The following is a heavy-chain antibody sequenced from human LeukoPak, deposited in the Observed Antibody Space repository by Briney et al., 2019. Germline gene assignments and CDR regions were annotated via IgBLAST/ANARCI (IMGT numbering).Heavy chain of an antibody. Sequence: ASVKVSCKASGYTFTGHYIHWVRQAPGQGLEWMGWISTYNGNTHYAQKFQGRVTMITDTSTTTAYMELRSLRSDDTAVYYCARGASGSYWGQGTLVTVSS. D-gene: IGHD1-26*01. CDR2: ISTYNGNT. CDR3: ARGASGSY. V-gene: IGHV1-18*01. CDR1: GYTFTGHY. J-gene: IGHJ4*02.